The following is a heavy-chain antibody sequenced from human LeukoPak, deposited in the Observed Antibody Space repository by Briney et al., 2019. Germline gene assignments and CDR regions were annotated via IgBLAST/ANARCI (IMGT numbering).Heavy chain of an antibody. V-gene: IGHV3-74*01. CDR1: GFTFSTYW. D-gene: IGHD6-13*01. J-gene: IGHJ4*02. CDR3: ARYSSSWHANDY. CDR2: IGSDGGSV. Sequence: PGGSLRLSCAASGFTFSTYWMHWVRQAPGKGLVWVSRIGSDGGSVSYADSVRGRFTISRDNAKNTMYLQMNGLRAEDTAVYFCARYSSSWHANDYWGQGTLVTVSS.